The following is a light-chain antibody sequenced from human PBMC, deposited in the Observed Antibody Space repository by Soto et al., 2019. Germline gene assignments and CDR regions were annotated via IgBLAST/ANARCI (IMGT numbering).Light chain of an antibody. CDR1: SSNIGSNY. CDR3: AAWDDSLSGYV. Sequence: QSVLTQPPSASGTPGQRVTTSCSGSSSNIGSNYVYWYQQLPGTAPKLLIYRNNQRPSGVPDRFSGSKSGTSASLAISGLGSENEADYYCAAWDDSLSGYVFGTGTKLTVL. CDR2: RNN. V-gene: IGLV1-47*01. J-gene: IGLJ1*01.